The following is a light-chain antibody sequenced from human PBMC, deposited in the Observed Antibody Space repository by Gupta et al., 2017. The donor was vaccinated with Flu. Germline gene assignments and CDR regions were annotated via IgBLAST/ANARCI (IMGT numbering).Light chain of an antibody. Sequence: PPSLSASVGERVTITCRPSKSIRIYLNWYQQKAGKAPNLLIYGTSRAQSGVPSRFSGSGYGTDFTLSISMRQPEDFANYYCQQSDITPRTFGPGTKVEIK. V-gene: IGKV1-39*01. CDR3: QQSDITPRT. J-gene: IGKJ1*01. CDR2: GTS. CDR1: KSIRIY.